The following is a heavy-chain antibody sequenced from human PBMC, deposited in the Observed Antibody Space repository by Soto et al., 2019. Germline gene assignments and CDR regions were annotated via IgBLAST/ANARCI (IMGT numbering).Heavy chain of an antibody. D-gene: IGHD2-2*02. CDR3: VRGGRGYTRDDVFDI. V-gene: IGHV3-21*06. CDR1: GFTFSSYS. Sequence: EVQLVESGGGLVKPGGSLRLSCVDSGFTFSSYSMNWVRQAPGKGLEWVSSISAYSSPIFYSDSVKGRFTISRDNAKNSLYLQINSLRAGDTAVYYCVRGGRGYTRDDVFDIWGQGTMVTVSS. J-gene: IGHJ3*02. CDR2: ISAYSSPI.